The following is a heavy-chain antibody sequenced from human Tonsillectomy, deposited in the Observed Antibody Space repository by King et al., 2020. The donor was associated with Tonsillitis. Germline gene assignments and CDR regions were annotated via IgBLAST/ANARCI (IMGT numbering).Heavy chain of an antibody. J-gene: IGHJ4*02. V-gene: IGHV3-23*04. CDR1: GFTFSSYA. CDR2: ISGGVGST. Sequence: VQLVESGGGLVQPGGSLRASGAASGFTFSSYAMTWVRQAPGKGLEWVSLISGGVGSTYYADSVKGRFTISRDNSKNTLYLQMNSLRVEDTAVYYCAKDPTYYKTTYYFDYWGQGTLVTVSS. D-gene: IGHD3-10*01. CDR3: AKDPTYYKTTYYFDY.